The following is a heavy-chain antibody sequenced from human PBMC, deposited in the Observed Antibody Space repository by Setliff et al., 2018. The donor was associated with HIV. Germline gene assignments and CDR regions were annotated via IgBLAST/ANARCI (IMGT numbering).Heavy chain of an antibody. CDR1: GESLSGYY. V-gene: IGHV4-34*01. CDR3: ARGCGRGAPYAFDI. J-gene: IGHJ3*02. D-gene: IGHD1-26*01. CDR2: INHSGST. Sequence: KPSETLSLTCDVSGESLSGYYWAWIRQPPEKGLEWIGEINHSGSTNYNPSLKSRVTISVDTSKNQFSLKLSSVTAADTAVYYCARGCGRGAPYAFDIWGQGTMVTVSS.